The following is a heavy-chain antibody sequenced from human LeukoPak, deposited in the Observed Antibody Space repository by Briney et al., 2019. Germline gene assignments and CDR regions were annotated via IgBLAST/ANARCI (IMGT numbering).Heavy chain of an antibody. V-gene: IGHV4-39*02. Sequence: SETLSLTCIVSGGSISSISSNNYHWGWIRQPPGKGLEWIGSIYYSGSTYYNPSLKSRVTISVDTSKNQFSLKLSSVTAADTALYYCAREMGVVTAHGIDIWGQGTTVTVSS. CDR2: IYYSGST. CDR1: GGSISSISSNNYH. D-gene: IGHD4-23*01. CDR3: AREMGVVTAHGIDI. J-gene: IGHJ6*02.